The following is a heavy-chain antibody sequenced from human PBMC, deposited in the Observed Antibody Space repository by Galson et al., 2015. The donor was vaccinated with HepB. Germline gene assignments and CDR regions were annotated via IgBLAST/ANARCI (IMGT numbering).Heavy chain of an antibody. D-gene: IGHD5-18*01. CDR1: GFTFSSYG. CDR3: ARDEYSYGFGRTGALGY. V-gene: IGHV3-33*08. Sequence: LRLSCAASGFTFSSYGMHWVRQAPGKGLEWVAVIWYDGSNKYYADSVKGRFTISRDNSKNTLYLQMNSLRAEDTAVYYCARDEYSYGFGRTGALGYWGQGTLVTVSS. J-gene: IGHJ4*02. CDR2: IWYDGSNK.